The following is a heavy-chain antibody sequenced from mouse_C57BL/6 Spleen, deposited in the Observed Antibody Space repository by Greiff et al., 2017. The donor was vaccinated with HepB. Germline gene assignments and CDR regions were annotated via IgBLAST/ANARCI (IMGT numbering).Heavy chain of an antibody. CDR1: GYTFTSYG. CDR2: IYPRSGNT. CDR3: ARRGTDGLYFDY. J-gene: IGHJ2*01. Sequence: QVQLKQSGAELARPGASVKLSCKASGYTFTSYGISWVKQRTGQGLEWIGEIYPRSGNTYYNEKFKGKATLTADKSSSTAYMELRSLTSEDSAVYFCARRGTDGLYFDYWGQGTTLTVSS. V-gene: IGHV1-81*01. D-gene: IGHD2-14*01.